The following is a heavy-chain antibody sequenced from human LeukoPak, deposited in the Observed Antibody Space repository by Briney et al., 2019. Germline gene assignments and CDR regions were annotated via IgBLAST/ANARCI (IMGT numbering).Heavy chain of an antibody. J-gene: IGHJ6*03. CDR2: IYSSGST. V-gene: IGHV4-59*01. CDR1: GGSISSYY. Sequence: SETLSLTCTVSGGSISSYYWNWIRQPPGKGLEWIGYIYSSGSTNYNPSLKSRVTISVDTSKNQFSLKLTSMTAADTAVYYCARDRVRGARDYMDVWGKGTTVTVSS. D-gene: IGHD3-10*01. CDR3: ARDRVRGARDYMDV.